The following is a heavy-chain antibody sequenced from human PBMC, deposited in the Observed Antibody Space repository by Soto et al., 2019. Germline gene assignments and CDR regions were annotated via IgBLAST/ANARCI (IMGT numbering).Heavy chain of an antibody. V-gene: IGHV1-69*02. J-gene: IGHJ3*02. Sequence: ASVKVSCKASGGTFSSYTISWVRQAPGQGLEWMGRIIPILGIANYAQKFQGRVTITADKSTSTAYMELSSLRSEDTAVYYGARHMITFGGVIVSAFDIWGQGTMVTVSS. CDR3: ARHMITFGGVIVSAFDI. CDR1: GGTFSSYT. D-gene: IGHD3-16*02. CDR2: IIPILGIA.